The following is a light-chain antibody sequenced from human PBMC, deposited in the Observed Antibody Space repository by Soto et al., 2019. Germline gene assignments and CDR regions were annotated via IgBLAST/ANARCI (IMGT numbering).Light chain of an antibody. CDR3: QQYGNSPRYT. CDR1: QSVSNNY. Sequence: EVVLTQSPGTLSLSPGERATLSCRASQSVSNNYLAWYKHRPGQAPRLLIYGASNRATGIPDRFSGSGSGTVFTLTISGLEPEDVAVYYCQQYGNSPRYTFGQGTKLEI. CDR2: GAS. J-gene: IGKJ2*01. V-gene: IGKV3-20*01.